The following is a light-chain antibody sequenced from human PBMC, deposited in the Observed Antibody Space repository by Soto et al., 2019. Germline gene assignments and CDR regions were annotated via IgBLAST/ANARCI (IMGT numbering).Light chain of an antibody. CDR1: SSDVGGYKY. J-gene: IGLJ2*01. CDR2: EVS. CDR3: CSYTSSTTPL. Sequence: QSALTQPASVSGSPGQSITISCTGTSSDVGGYKYVSWYQQHPDKAPKLIIFEVSNRPSGVSNRFSGSKSGNTASLTISGLQAEDEADYYCCSYTSSTTPLFGGGTQLTVL. V-gene: IGLV2-14*01.